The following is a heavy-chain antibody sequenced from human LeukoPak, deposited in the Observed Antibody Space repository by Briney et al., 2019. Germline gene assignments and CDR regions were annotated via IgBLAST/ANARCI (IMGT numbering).Heavy chain of an antibody. J-gene: IGHJ4*02. CDR2: IWYDGSNK. D-gene: IGHD2-2*01. CDR3: ARDRGLPAAFDH. V-gene: IGHV3-33*01. Sequence: GGSLRLSCAASGFTFSSYGMHWVRQAPGKGLEWVAVIWYDGSNKYYADSVKGRFTISRDNSKNTLYLQMNSLRAEDTAVYYCARDRGLPAAFDHWGQGTLVTVSS. CDR1: GFTFSSYG.